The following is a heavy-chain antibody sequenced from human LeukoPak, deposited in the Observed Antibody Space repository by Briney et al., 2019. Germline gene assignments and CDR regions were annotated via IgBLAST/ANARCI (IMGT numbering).Heavy chain of an antibody. CDR2: INPNSGGT. J-gene: IGHJ4*02. Sequence: ASVKVSCKASGYTFTGYYMHWVRQAPGQGLEWMGWINPNSGGTNYAQKFQGRVTMTRDTSISTAYMELSRLRSDDTAVYYCARGLMREYNSGWYMRYFDYWGQGTLVTVSS. CDR3: ARGLMREYNSGWYMRYFDY. CDR1: GYTFTGYY. V-gene: IGHV1-2*02. D-gene: IGHD6-19*01.